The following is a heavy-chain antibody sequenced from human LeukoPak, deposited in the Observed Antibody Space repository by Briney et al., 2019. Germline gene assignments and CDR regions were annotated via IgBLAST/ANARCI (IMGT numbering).Heavy chain of an antibody. V-gene: IGHV1-24*01. D-gene: IGHD3-9*01. CDR3: ATGSGYYDILTGYYF. CDR2: FDPEDGET. Sequence: ASVEVSCKASGYTFSDYFMHWVRQAPGKGLEWMGGFDPEDGETIYAQKFQGRVTMTEDTSTDTAYMELSSLRSEDTAVYYCATGSGYYDILTGYYFWGQGTLVTVSS. J-gene: IGHJ4*02. CDR1: GYTFSDYF.